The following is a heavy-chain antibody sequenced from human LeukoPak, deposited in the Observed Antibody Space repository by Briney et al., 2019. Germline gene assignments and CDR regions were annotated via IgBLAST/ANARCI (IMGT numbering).Heavy chain of an antibody. Sequence: GGSLRLSCAASGFTFSNVWMSWVRQVPGKGLEWVGRIRRKTDGETTGHAAPVKGRFTISRDDSKNTLYLQMNSLKTEDTAVYYCVTDLVIKGYFDYWGQGALVTVSS. V-gene: IGHV3-15*01. CDR2: IRRKTDGETT. CDR3: VTDLVIKGYFDY. CDR1: GFTFSNVW. D-gene: IGHD2-21*01. J-gene: IGHJ4*02.